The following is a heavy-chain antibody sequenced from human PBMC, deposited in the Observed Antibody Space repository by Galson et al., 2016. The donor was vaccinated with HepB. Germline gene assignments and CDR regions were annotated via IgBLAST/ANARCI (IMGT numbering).Heavy chain of an antibody. Sequence: ETLSLTCTVSGGSISSYYWSWIRQPPGKGLEWIGYISYTGSTNYNHSLKSRVTISADTSKNQFSLKLSSVTAADTAVYYCARVRDRYCSDGSCYSELAYYGLDVWGQGTTVIVSS. D-gene: IGHD2-15*01. CDR3: ARVRDRYCSDGSCYSELAYYGLDV. J-gene: IGHJ6*02. V-gene: IGHV4-59*01. CDR1: GGSISSYY. CDR2: ISYTGST.